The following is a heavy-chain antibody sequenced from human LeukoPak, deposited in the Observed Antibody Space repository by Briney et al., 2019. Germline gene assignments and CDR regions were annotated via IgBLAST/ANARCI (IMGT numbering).Heavy chain of an antibody. CDR3: AKAPKRGSWYFDY. CDR2: ISGSSSYI. Sequence: GGSLRLSCAASGFTFSSYSMNWVRQAPGKGLEWVSSISGSSSYIYYADSVKGRFTISRDNAKNSLYLQMNTLRSEDTAVYYCAKAPKRGSWYFDYWGQGTLVTVSS. V-gene: IGHV3-21*01. CDR1: GFTFSSYS. J-gene: IGHJ4*02. D-gene: IGHD6-13*01.